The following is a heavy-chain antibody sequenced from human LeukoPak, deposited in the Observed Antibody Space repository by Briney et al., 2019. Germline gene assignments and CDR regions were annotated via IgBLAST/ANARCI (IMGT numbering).Heavy chain of an antibody. CDR3: ASGLRYCSGGSCYPKYYFDY. CDR1: GFTVSSNY. Sequence: GGSLRLSCAASGFTVSSNYMSWVRQAPGKGLEWVSVIYSGGSTYYADSVKGRFTISRDNSKNTLYLQMNSLRAEDTAVYYCASGLRYCSGGSCYPKYYFDYWGQEPWSPSPQ. J-gene: IGHJ4*01. D-gene: IGHD2-15*01. CDR2: IYSGGST. V-gene: IGHV3-53*01.